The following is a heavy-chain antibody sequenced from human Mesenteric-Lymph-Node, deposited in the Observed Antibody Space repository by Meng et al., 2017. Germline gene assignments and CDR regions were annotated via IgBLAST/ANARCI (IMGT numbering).Heavy chain of an antibody. Sequence: SETLSLTCTVSGGSISTYYWTWIRQPPGKGREWIGYIKYSGSTNSNPSLKSRVTMSVDTSKNQSSLKLSAVTAADTAVYYCARGMRIAVTGTHDAFDIWGQGTMVTVSS. CDR1: GGSISTYY. CDR3: ARGMRIAVTGTHDAFDI. D-gene: IGHD6-19*01. J-gene: IGHJ3*02. CDR2: IKYSGST. V-gene: IGHV4-59*01.